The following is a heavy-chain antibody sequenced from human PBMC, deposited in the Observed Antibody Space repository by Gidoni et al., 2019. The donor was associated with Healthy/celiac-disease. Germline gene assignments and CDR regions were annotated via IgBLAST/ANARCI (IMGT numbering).Heavy chain of an antibody. Sequence: QVQLQESGPGLVKPSETLSLTYTVSGGPISSYYWSWIRQPPGKGLEWIGYIYYSGSTNYNPSLKSRVTISVYTSKNQFSLKLSSVTAADTAVYYWARGDYGSGHPYYYYGMDVWGQGTTVTVSS. CDR3: ARGDYGSGHPYYYYGMDV. CDR1: GGPISSYY. V-gene: IGHV4-59*01. CDR2: IYYSGST. J-gene: IGHJ6*02. D-gene: IGHD3-10*01.